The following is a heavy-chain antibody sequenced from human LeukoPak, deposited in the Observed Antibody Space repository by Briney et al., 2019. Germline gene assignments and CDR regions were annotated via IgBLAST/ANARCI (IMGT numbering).Heavy chain of an antibody. Sequence: SETLSLTCAVYGESLNYYYWSWIRQSPEKVLEWIGEVFDGKTTNYNPWLKSRVTISAVTSSNQFSLNLKSVTAADTAVYYCASGAWATRLHSWAQGTLVIVSS. CDR3: ASGAWATRLHS. CDR2: VFDGKTT. V-gene: IGHV4-34*12. J-gene: IGHJ4*02. CDR1: GESLNYYY. D-gene: IGHD5-24*01.